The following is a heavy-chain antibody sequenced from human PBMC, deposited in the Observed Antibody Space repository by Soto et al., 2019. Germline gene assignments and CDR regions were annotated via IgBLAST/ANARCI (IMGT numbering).Heavy chain of an antibody. J-gene: IGHJ6*02. V-gene: IGHV3-48*02. D-gene: IGHD3-10*01. CDR3: ARGARGPSDYYGMDV. Sequence: EVQLVESGGGLVQPGGSLRLSCAASRFTFSSYSMNWVRQAPGKGLEWVSYISSSSSTIYYADSVKGRFTISRDNAKNSLYLQMNSLRDEDTAVYYCARGARGPSDYYGMDVWGQGTTVTVSS. CDR2: ISSSSSTI. CDR1: RFTFSSYS.